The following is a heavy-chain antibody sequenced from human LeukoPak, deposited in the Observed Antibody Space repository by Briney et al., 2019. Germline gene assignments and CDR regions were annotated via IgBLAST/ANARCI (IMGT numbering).Heavy chain of an antibody. CDR1: GFTFSSYA. Sequence: PGGSLRLSCAASGFTFSSYAMSWVRQAPGKGLEWVSAISGSGGSTYYADSAKGRFTISRDNSKNTLYLQMNSLRAEDTAVYYCAKSRGVMIVVVITHTFDYWGQGTLVTVSS. V-gene: IGHV3-23*01. D-gene: IGHD3-22*01. CDR3: AKSRGVMIVVVITHTFDY. CDR2: ISGSGGST. J-gene: IGHJ4*02.